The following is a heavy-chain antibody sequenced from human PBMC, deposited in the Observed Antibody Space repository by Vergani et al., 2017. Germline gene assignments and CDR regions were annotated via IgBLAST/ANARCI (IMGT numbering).Heavy chain of an antibody. CDR2: ISYDGNKK. Sequence: QVQLVESGGGEVQPGRSLRLSCSAAGFPFSDYGVHWVRQAPGKGLEWVSVISYDGNKKNYADSVKGRFTISRDNSKNTLYLEMNALSAEDTAVYYCARDFLTGVTTLYYYYMGVWGKGTTVTVSS. V-gene: IGHV3-30*03. D-gene: IGHD1-1*01. CDR3: ARDFLTGVTTLYYYYMGV. J-gene: IGHJ6*03. CDR1: GFPFSDYG.